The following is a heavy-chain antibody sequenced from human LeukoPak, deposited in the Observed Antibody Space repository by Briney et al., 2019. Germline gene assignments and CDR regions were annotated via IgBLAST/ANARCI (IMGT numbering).Heavy chain of an antibody. V-gene: IGHV3-53*01. Sequence: GGSLRLSCAASGFTVSSNYMSWVRQAPGKGLEWVSVIYSGGSTYYADSVKGRFTISRDNSKNTLYLQMNSLRAEDTAVYYCARDRILASNSPGGDYYYGMDVWGQGTTVTVSS. D-gene: IGHD3-10*01. CDR1: GFTVSSNY. J-gene: IGHJ6*02. CDR2: IYSGGST. CDR3: ARDRILASNSPGGDYYYGMDV.